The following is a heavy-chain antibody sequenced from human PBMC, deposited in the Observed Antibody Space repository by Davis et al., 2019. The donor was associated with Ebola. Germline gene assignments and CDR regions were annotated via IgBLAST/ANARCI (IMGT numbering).Heavy chain of an antibody. V-gene: IGHV3-48*03. CDR3: ARVRFRGYSYGHYFDY. Sequence: GGSLRLSCAASGFTFSSYEMNWVRQAPGKGLEWVSYISSSGSTIYYADSVKGRFTISRDNAKNSLYLQMNSLRAEDTAVYYCARVRFRGYSYGHYFDYWGQGTLVTVSS. CDR1: GFTFSSYE. CDR2: ISSSGSTI. J-gene: IGHJ4*02. D-gene: IGHD5-18*01.